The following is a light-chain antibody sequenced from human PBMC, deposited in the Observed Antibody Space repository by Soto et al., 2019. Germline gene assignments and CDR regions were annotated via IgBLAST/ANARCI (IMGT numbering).Light chain of an antibody. J-gene: IGLJ2*01. CDR2: YYSDSDK. Sequence: QPVLTQPPSSSASPGESARLTCTLPSDINVGSYNIYWYQQKPGSPPRYLLYYYSDSDKGQGSGVPSRFSGSKDASANTGIFLIAGLQSEDEADYYCMIWPSNAVVFGGGTKLTVL. CDR3: MIWPSNAVV. V-gene: IGLV5-37*01. CDR1: SDINVGSYN.